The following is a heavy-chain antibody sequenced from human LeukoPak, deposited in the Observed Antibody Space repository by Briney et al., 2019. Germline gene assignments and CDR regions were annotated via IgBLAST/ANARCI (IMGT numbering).Heavy chain of an antibody. D-gene: IGHD1-26*01. J-gene: IGHJ1*01. V-gene: IGHV1-24*01. CDR3: ATANSGSYYLHFQH. CDR1: GYTLTELS. CDR2: FVPEDGET. Sequence: ASVKVSCKVSGYTLTELSMHWVRQAPGKGLEWMGGFVPEDGETIYAQKFQGRVTMTEDTSTDTAYMELSSLRSEDTAVYYCATANSGSYYLHFQHWGQGTLVTVSS.